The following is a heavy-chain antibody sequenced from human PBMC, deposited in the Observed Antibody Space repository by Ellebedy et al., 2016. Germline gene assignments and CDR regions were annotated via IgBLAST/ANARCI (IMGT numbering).Heavy chain of an antibody. V-gene: IGHV5-51*01. D-gene: IGHD1/OR15-1a*01. J-gene: IGHJ4*02. Sequence: GESLKISXKASGYSFSRYWIVWVRQMPRKGLEWMGMVYPGDSDVRYSPSFQGQVTISADRSINTAYLQWSSLKASDTAIYYCARRGFEQLHVDYWGQGTLVTVSS. CDR1: GYSFSRYW. CDR2: VYPGDSDV. CDR3: ARRGFEQLHVDY.